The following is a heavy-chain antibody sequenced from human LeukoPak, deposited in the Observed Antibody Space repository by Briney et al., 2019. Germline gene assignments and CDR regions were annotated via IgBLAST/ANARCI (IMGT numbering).Heavy chain of an antibody. J-gene: IGHJ4*02. D-gene: IGHD3-16*01. V-gene: IGHV3-74*01. CDR3: AKGAFDYVEIGYFDH. CDR2: VKSDGTAT. Sequence: GGSLRLSCAVSGFTFSSHLMHWVRQAQGTGLVWVSSVKSDGTATNYADSVKGRFTISRDNAKNTLYLQMNSLRAEVTAVYYCAKGAFDYVEIGYFDHWGQGTLVTVSS. CDR1: GFTFSSHL.